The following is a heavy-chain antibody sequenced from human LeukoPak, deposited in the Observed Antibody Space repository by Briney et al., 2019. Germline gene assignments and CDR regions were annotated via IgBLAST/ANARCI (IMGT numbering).Heavy chain of an antibody. V-gene: IGHV1-2*02. CDR3: ARGDCSSTSCYTINWFDP. Sequence: ASVKVSCKASGYTFTGYYMHWVRQAPGQGLERMGRINPNSGGTNYAQKFQGSVTMTRDTSISTAYMELSRLRSDDTAVYYCARGDCSSTSCYTINWFDPWGQGTLVTVSS. CDR1: GYTFTGYY. D-gene: IGHD2-2*02. J-gene: IGHJ5*02. CDR2: INPNSGGT.